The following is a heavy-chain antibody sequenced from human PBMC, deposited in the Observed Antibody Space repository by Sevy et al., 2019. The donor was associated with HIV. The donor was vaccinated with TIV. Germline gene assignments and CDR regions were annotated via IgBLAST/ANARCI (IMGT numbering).Heavy chain of an antibody. CDR1: GFTFSSYA. D-gene: IGHD2-2*01. CDR3: YPWDSLVLGPAAPYYFDY. J-gene: IGHJ4*02. Sequence: GGSLRLSCAASGFTFSSYAMHWVRQAPGKGLEWVAVISYDGSNKYYADSVKGRFTISRDNSKNTLYLQMNSLRAEDTDVYFVYPWDSLVLGPAAPYYFDYWGQGTLVTVSS. CDR2: ISYDGSNK. V-gene: IGHV3-30*04.